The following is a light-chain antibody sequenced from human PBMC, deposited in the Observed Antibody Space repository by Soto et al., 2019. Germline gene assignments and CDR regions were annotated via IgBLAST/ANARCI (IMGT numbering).Light chain of an antibody. CDR2: KAS. V-gene: IGKV1-5*03. Sequence: DIQRTQSPSPLSASVGDRVTITCRASQSIDTWLAWHNQKPRQVPKLLISKASSLESGVPSRFCGSGSGTESTLTIRSLQPDDSATYYCQQYNSYRAFGQGTKV. CDR3: QQYNSYRA. CDR1: QSIDTW. J-gene: IGKJ1*01.